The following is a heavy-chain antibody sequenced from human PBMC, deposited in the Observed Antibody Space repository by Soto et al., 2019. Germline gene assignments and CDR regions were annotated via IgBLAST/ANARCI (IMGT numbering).Heavy chain of an antibody. CDR1: GLTFSSYW. J-gene: IGHJ4*02. CDR3: ARGYDFWSGYTAFDY. D-gene: IGHD3-3*01. V-gene: IGHV3-7*01. CDR2: IKHDGSEK. Sequence: GGSLRLACAASGLTFSSYWMSWVRQAPGKGLEWVANIKHDGSEKYCVDSVKGRFSISRDNAKNSLYLQMNSLRAEDTAVYYCARGYDFWSGYTAFDYWGQGILVTVSS.